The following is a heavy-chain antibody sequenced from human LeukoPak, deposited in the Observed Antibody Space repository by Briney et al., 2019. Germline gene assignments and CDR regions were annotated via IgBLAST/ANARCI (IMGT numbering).Heavy chain of an antibody. CDR2: INPSSGGT. Sequence: ASVKVSCKASGYTFTGYYMHWVRQAPGQGLGWMGWINPSSGGTNYAQKFQGRVTMTRDTSISTAYMELSRLRSDDTAVYYCARDPELYSSGWYGGGSGGIDYWGQGTLVTVSS. V-gene: IGHV1-2*02. J-gene: IGHJ4*02. CDR1: GYTFTGYY. D-gene: IGHD6-19*01. CDR3: ARDPELYSSGWYGGGSGGIDY.